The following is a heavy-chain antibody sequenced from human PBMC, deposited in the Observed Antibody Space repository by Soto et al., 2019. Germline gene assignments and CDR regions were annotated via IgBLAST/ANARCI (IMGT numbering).Heavy chain of an antibody. CDR1: GGAFSSYA. V-gene: IGHV1-69*01. Sequence: QVQLVQSGAEVKKPGSSVKVSCKASGGAFSSYAINWVRQAPGQGLEWMGGIIPIFHTANYAQTFQGRVTITADESTGTAYMELSSLRSDDTAMYYCATVSGSGWYVTFDFWGQGTLVTVSS. CDR3: ATVSGSGWYVTFDF. J-gene: IGHJ4*02. CDR2: IIPIFHTA. D-gene: IGHD6-19*01.